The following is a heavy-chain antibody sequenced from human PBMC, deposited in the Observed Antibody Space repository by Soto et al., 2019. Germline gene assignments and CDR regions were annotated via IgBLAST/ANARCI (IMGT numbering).Heavy chain of an antibody. J-gene: IGHJ4*02. Sequence: QVQLAESGGGVVQPGRSLRLSCAASGFTFRRSGMHWVRQAPGKGLEWVAMISYDGSNKYYADSVKGRFTISRDNSKNTLYLQRSSLRAEDTAVYYCAKDRSSGWCFDYWGQGTLVTVSS. V-gene: IGHV3-30*18. D-gene: IGHD6-13*01. CDR1: GFTFRRSG. CDR3: AKDRSSGWCFDY. CDR2: ISYDGSNK.